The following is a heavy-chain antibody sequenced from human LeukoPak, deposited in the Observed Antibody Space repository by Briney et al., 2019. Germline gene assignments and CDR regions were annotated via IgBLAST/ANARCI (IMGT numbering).Heavy chain of an antibody. CDR3: AKDKEEGFDY. J-gene: IGHJ4*02. V-gene: IGHV3-30*18. CDR1: GFTLSSYG. Sequence: QAGGSLRLSCAASGFTLSSYGMHWVRQAPGKGLEWVAVISYDGSKKYYADSVKGRFTISRDNSKNTLYLQMNSLRAEDTAVYYCAKDKEEGFDYWGQGTLVIVSS. CDR2: ISYDGSKK.